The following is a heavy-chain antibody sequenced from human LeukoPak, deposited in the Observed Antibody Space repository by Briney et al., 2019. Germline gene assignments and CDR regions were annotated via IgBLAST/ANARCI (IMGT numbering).Heavy chain of an antibody. D-gene: IGHD3-10*01. CDR1: GYSISSGYY. CDR3: ARNLVMGRGVMILKKPCWFDP. Sequence: SETLSLTCSVSGYSISSGYYWDWIRQPPGKGLEWIASIYHSGKSYYNPSLESRVTISVDTSKNQFSLKLSSVTAADTAVYYCARNLVMGRGVMILKKPCWFDPWGQGTLVTVSS. CDR2: IYHSGKS. V-gene: IGHV4-38-2*02. J-gene: IGHJ5*02.